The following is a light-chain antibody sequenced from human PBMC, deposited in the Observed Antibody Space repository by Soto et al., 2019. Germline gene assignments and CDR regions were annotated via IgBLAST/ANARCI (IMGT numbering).Light chain of an antibody. V-gene: IGKV3-15*01. J-gene: IGKJ1*01. CDR1: QSVGSN. CDR3: QQYDTGT. Sequence: DILLTQSPATLSVSPGERATLSCRASQSVGSNLAWYQHKPGQAPRLLIYGASTRATGVPARFSGSGSGTEFTLTISSLQSDAFAFYYCQQYDTGTFGQGTKVELK. CDR2: GAS.